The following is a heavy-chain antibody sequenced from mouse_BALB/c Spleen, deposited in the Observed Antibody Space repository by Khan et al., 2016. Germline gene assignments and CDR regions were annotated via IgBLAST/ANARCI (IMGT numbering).Heavy chain of an antibody. CDR3: VCYYSHIYWYFDV. D-gene: IGHD2-12*01. J-gene: IGHJ1*01. V-gene: IGHV3-8*02. Sequence: EVQLQESGPSLVKPSQTLSLTCSVTGDSITSGYWNWIRKFPGHKLEYMGYISYSGSTYYNPSLKSRISIPRDTSKNQYSLQLISVTTADAATYYCVCYYSHIYWYFDVWGAGTTVTVSS. CDR2: ISYSGST. CDR1: GDSITSGY.